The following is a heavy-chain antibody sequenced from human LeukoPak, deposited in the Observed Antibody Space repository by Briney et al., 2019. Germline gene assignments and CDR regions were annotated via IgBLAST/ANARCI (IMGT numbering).Heavy chain of an antibody. CDR2: IYYSGST. J-gene: IGHJ4*02. CDR3: ARARETYYYGSGSYYNLGRYFDY. V-gene: IGHV4-59*01. CDR1: GGSISSYY. D-gene: IGHD3-10*01. Sequence: SETLSLTCTVSGGSISSYYWSWIRQPPGKGLEWIGYIYYSGSTNYNPSLKSRVTISVDTSKNQFSLKLSSVTAADTAVYYCARARETYYYGSGSYYNLGRYFDYWGQGTLVTVSS.